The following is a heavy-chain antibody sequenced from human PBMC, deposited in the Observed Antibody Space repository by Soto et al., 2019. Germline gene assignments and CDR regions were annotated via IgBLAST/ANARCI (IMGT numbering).Heavy chain of an antibody. J-gene: IGHJ5*02. CDR2: IIPIFGTA. CDR1: GGTFSSYA. CDR3: ARDRYCTNGVCYTPNWFDP. V-gene: IGHV1-69*13. D-gene: IGHD2-8*01. Sequence: SVKVSCKASGGTFSSYAISWVRQSPGQGLEWMGGIIPIFGTANYAQKFQGRVTITADESTSTAYMELSSLRSEDTAVYYCARDRYCTNGVCYTPNWFDPWGQGTLVTVSS.